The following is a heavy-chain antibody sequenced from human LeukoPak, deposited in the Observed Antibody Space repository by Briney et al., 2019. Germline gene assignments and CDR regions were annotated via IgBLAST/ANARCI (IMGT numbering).Heavy chain of an antibody. Sequence: SETLSLTCTVSGGSISSADYYWTWIRQPPGKGLEWIGYISHSGGTYYNSSLLSRVTISADRSKNQFFLTLGSVTAADTAVYYCARLPSTSWYYFDHWGQGTLVTVSS. CDR3: ARLPSTSWYYFDH. CDR2: ISHSGGT. V-gene: IGHV4-30-2*01. D-gene: IGHD2-2*01. CDR1: GGSISSADYY. J-gene: IGHJ4*02.